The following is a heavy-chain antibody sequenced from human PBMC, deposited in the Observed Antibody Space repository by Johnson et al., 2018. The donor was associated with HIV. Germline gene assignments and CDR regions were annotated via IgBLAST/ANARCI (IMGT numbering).Heavy chain of an antibody. CDR3: AREGAWEVRPGAFDI. J-gene: IGHJ3*02. CDR2: IAHDESIT. Sequence: QVQLVESGGGVVQPGGSLRLSCAASGFTFADYGMHWVRQPPGKGLEWVAFIAHDESITHYADSVKGRFTMSRDNSKNTLYLQMKSLRPEDTSIYYCAREGAWEVRPGAFDIWGQGTMVTVSS. D-gene: IGHD1-26*01. CDR1: GFTFADYG. V-gene: IGHV3-30*02.